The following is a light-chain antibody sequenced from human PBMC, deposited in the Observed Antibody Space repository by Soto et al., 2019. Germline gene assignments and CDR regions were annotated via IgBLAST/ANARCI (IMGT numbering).Light chain of an antibody. CDR3: CSSGSVTLV. Sequence: QSVLTQPPSVSGAPGQRVTISCTGTSSNIGANYAVHWYQQHPGTGPRLLIYGNNRRPSGVPDRFSGSRSGSSASLAITGLQPEDEADYFCCSSGSVTLVFGAGTKLTVL. CDR1: SSNIGANYA. J-gene: IGLJ3*02. V-gene: IGLV1-40*01. CDR2: GNN.